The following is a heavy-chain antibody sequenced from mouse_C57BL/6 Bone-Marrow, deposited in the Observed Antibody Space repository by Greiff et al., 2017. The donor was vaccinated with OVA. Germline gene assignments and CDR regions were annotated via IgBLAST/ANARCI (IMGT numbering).Heavy chain of an antibody. V-gene: IGHV1-81*01. CDR3: ARGAQLRLRAMDD. CDR1: GYTFTSYA. Sequence: HVQLQQSGAELARPGASVKLSCTASGYTFTSYAISWVKQRTGQGLEWIGEIYPGSGNTYYNENLKGKVTLTTDNSSSTAYLELSRLTSEDSAVYFCARGAQLRLRAMDDWGKGTTVT. CDR2: IYPGSGNT. J-gene: IGHJ4*01. D-gene: IGHD3-2*02.